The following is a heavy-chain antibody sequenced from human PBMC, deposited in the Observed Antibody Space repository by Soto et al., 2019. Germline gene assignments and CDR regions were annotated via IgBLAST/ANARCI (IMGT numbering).Heavy chain of an antibody. CDR1: GYTFSSYA. CDR2: INAGNGNT. V-gene: IGHV1-3*01. J-gene: IGHJ6*02. Sequence: ASVKVSCQASGYTFSSYAMHLVRQAPGQRLEWMGWINAGNGNTKYSQKFQGRVTITRDTSASTAYMELSSLRSEDTAVYYCARMGVVPAAIRYYYYGMDVWGQGTTVTVSS. CDR3: ARMGVVPAAIRYYYYGMDV. D-gene: IGHD2-2*02.